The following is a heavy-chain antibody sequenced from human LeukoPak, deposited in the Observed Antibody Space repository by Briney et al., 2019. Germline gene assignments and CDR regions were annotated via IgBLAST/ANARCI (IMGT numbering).Heavy chain of an antibody. CDR1: GFTFSSYG. CDR2: INHSGST. D-gene: IGHD2-15*01. J-gene: IGHJ4*02. Sequence: PGGSLRLSCAASGFTFSSYGMHWVRQAPGKGLEWIGEINHSGSTNYNPSLKSRVTISVDTSKNQFSLKLSSVTAADTAVYYCARGLGATHGRPFDYWGQGTLVTVSS. CDR3: ARGLGATHGRPFDY. V-gene: IGHV4-34*01.